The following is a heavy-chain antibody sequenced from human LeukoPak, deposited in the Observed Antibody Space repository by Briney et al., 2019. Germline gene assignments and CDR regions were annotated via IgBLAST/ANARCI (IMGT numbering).Heavy chain of an antibody. V-gene: IGHV3-30*18. J-gene: IGHJ4*02. CDR2: ISYDGSNK. Sequence: GGSLRLSCAATGFTFSRYGMHWVRQAPGKGLEWVAQISYDGSNKHYGDSVKGRFTIARDNSKNTLFLQMNSLRGEDTAVYYCAKEGRRYLDYWGQGNLVTVST. CDR3: AKEGRRYLDY. CDR1: GFTFSRYG.